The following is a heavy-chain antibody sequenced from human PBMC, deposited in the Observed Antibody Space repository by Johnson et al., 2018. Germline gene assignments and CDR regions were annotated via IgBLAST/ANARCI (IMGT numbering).Heavy chain of an antibody. CDR3: ARAESSPHYGMDV. V-gene: IGHV3-30*03. J-gene: IGHJ6*02. D-gene: IGHD6-13*01. Sequence: QVQLVQSGGGVVQPGRYLRLSCTASGFTFSSFGMHWVRQAPGKGLEWVAVISYDGSNKYYADSVKGRFTISRDNSKNTLYLQMNSLRAEDTAVYYCARAESSPHYGMDVWGQGTTVTVSS. CDR2: ISYDGSNK. CDR1: GFTFSSFG.